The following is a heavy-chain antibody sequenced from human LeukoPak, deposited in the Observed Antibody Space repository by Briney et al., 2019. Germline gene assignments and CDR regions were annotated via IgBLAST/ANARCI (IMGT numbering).Heavy chain of an antibody. J-gene: IGHJ4*02. Sequence: PGGSLRLSCAASGFTFSNYAMHWVRQAPGKGLEWVAVISYDGSNKYYADPVKGRFTISRDNSKNTLYMQMNGLRAEDTAVYYCAMMDSLHDYWGQGTLVTVSS. D-gene: IGHD2-2*03. V-gene: IGHV3-30-3*01. CDR3: AMMDSLHDY. CDR2: ISYDGSNK. CDR1: GFTFSNYA.